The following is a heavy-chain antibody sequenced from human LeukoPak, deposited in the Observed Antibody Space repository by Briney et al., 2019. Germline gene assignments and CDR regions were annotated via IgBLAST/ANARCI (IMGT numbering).Heavy chain of an antibody. Sequence: SETLSLTCSVSGGPISRFFWTWIRQSPGRGLEWIAYVHNSGGSNYITSYNASLKSQAMISVETSKNQFSLQLPSVTPTGTAVYFCARRRPPFISHCTDYPHAFDMWGQGPRVIVSA. CDR3: ARRRPPFISHCTDYPHAFDM. V-gene: IGHV4-59*08. CDR1: GGPISRFF. CDR2: VHNSGGSNYIT. J-gene: IGHJ3*02. D-gene: IGHD2-8*02.